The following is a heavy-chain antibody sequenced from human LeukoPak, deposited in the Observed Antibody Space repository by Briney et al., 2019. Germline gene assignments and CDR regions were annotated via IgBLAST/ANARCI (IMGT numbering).Heavy chain of an antibody. CDR2: INTNTGNP. D-gene: IGHD5-18*01. CDR3: ARALRSGYSYGTKDFDY. V-gene: IGHV7-4-1*02. Sequence: ASVKVSCKASRYTFTSYAMNWVRRAPGQGLEWMGWINTNTGNPTYAQGFTGRFVLSLDTSVSTAYLQISSLKAEDTAVYYCARALRSGYSYGTKDFDYWGQGTLVTVSS. J-gene: IGHJ4*02. CDR1: RYTFTSYA.